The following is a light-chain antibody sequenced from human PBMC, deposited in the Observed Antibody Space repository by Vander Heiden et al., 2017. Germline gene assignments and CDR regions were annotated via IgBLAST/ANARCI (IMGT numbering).Light chain of an antibody. Sequence: QSALPQPASVSGSPGQSITISGTGSSSAVGGNNHFSWHPQHPARAPKLMIYDVSKRPSGVADRFSGSKSGNTASLTISGLQAEDEADYYCSSYTSSGPWVFGGGTRLTVL. J-gene: IGLJ3*02. CDR3: SSYTSSGPWV. CDR2: DVS. V-gene: IGLV2-14*03. CDR1: SSAVGGNNH.